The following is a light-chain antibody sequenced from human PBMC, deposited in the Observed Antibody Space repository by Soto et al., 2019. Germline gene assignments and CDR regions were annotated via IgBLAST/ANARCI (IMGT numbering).Light chain of an antibody. J-gene: IGLJ1*01. CDR1: SSDVGGYNY. CDR2: DVS. CDR3: SSYTTSSTPYNV. Sequence: QSALTQPASVSGSPGQSITISCTGTSSDVGGYNYVSWYQQHPGKGPKLMIYDVSTRPPGVSNRFSGSKSGNTASLTISGLQAEDEADYYCSSYTTSSTPYNVFGTGTKVTAL. V-gene: IGLV2-14*01.